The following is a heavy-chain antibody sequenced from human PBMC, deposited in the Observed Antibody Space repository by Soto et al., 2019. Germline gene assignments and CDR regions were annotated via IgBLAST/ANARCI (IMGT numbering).Heavy chain of an antibody. CDR1: GGSISSGDYY. D-gene: IGHD2-2*01. V-gene: IGHV4-30-4*01. Sequence: PSETLSLTCTVSGGSISSGDYYWSWIRQPPGKGLEWIGYIYYSGSTYYNPSLKSRVTMSVDTSKNQFSLKLSSVTAADTAVYYCTRDLGVPAARRGYYYYYGMDVWGQGTTVTVSS. J-gene: IGHJ6*02. CDR2: IYYSGST. CDR3: TRDLGVPAARRGYYYYYGMDV.